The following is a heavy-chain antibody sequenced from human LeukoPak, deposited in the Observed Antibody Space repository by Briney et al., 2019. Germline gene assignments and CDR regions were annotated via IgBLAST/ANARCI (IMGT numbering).Heavy chain of an antibody. V-gene: IGHV5-51*01. CDR3: ARQLYCGGDCALYYYYGMDV. CDR2: IYPGDSDT. CDR1: GYSFTNYW. D-gene: IGHD2-21*02. Sequence: GESLKISCKGSGYSFTNYWIGWVRQMPGKGLEWMGIIYPGDSDTRYSPSFQGQVTISADKSISTAYLQWSSLKASDTAMYYCARQLYCGGDCALYYYYGMDVWGQGTTVTVSS. J-gene: IGHJ6*02.